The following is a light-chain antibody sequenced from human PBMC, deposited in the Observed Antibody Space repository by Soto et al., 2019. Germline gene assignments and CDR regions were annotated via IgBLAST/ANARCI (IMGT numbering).Light chain of an antibody. J-gene: IGKJ1*01. CDR1: QSIGSF. Sequence: DIQMTQSPSTLSASVGDRVIIACLASQSIGSFLAWYQQKPGKTPKLLIYKASILEGGVPSRFSGSGSGTEFTLTITSLQPEDFATYYSQQYESYWTFGQGTKVDMK. CDR3: QQYESYWT. V-gene: IGKV1-5*03. CDR2: KAS.